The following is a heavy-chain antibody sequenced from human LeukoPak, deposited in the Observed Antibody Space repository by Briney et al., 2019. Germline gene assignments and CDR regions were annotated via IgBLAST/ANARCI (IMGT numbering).Heavy chain of an antibody. J-gene: IGHJ4*02. V-gene: IGHV3-74*01. CDR3: AKDNDIVVVPAAYEGDY. Sequence: GGSLRLSCAASGLTFSSHWMHWVRQAPGKGLVWVSRITNDGSSTTYADSVKGRFTISRDNSKNTLYLQMNSLRAEDTAVYYCAKDNDIVVVPAAYEGDYWGQGTLVTVSS. CDR1: GLTFSSHW. CDR2: ITNDGSST. D-gene: IGHD2-2*01.